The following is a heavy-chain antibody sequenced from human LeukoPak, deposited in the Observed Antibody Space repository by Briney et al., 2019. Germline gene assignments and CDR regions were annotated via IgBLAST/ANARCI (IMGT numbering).Heavy chain of an antibody. CDR1: GFTFSSFP. J-gene: IGHJ4*02. CDR3: ARDGEDGYASFDL. D-gene: IGHD5-24*01. CDR2: ISYDGSNK. Sequence: GGSLRLSCAASGFTFSSFPMHWVRQAPGKGLEWVALISYDGSNKYCADSVKGRFTISRDNSKSTLYLQMNSLRAEDTAVYYCARDGEDGYASFDLWGQGTLVTVSS. V-gene: IGHV3-30-3*01.